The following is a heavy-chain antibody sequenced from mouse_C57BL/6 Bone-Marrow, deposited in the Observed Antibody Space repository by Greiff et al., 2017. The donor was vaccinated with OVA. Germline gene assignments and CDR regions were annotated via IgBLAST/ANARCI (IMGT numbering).Heavy chain of an antibody. V-gene: IGHV1-4*01. J-gene: IGHJ1*03. CDR3: ARVATTCPWDFDV. CDR2: INPSSGYT. Sequence: VQRVESGAELARPGASVKMSCKASGYTFTSYTMHWVKQRPGQGLEWIGYINPSSGYTTYNQKFKAKATLTAAKSYSTDYMQLSSLTSEDSAVDNCARVATTCPWDFDVWGTGATVTVSS. D-gene: IGHD1-1*01. CDR1: GYTFTSYT.